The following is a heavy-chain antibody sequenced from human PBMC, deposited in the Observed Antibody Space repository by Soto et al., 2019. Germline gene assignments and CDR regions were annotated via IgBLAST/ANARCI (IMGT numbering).Heavy chain of an antibody. CDR1: GFTFSHFA. CDR2: ISNDGSNV. D-gene: IGHD4-17*01. J-gene: IGHJ4*02. V-gene: IGHV3-30-3*01. Sequence: VPVVESGGGVVQPGRSLRLSCAASGFTFSHFAMHWVRQAPGKGLEWVATISNDGSNVYYADSVQGRFTISRDNSKNTLYLQMDRLRPEDATVYYCARGMGHDYGDYNNFDYWGQGTLVTVSS. CDR3: ARGMGHDYGDYNNFDY.